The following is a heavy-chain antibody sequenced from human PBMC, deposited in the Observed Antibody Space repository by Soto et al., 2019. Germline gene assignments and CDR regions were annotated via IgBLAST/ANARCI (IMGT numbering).Heavy chain of an antibody. CDR2: IIPIFGTA. J-gene: IGHJ3*02. CDR1: GGTFSSYA. CDR3: ARDRYSSGWYAGEAFDI. D-gene: IGHD6-19*01. Sequence: ASVKVSCKASGGTFSSYAISWERQAPGQGLEWMGGIIPIFGTANYAQKFQGRVTITADESTSTAYMELSSLRSEDTAVYYCARDRYSSGWYAGEAFDIWGQGTMVTVSS. V-gene: IGHV1-69*13.